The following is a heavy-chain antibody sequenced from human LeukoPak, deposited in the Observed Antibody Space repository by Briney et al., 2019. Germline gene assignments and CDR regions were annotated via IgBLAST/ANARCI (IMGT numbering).Heavy chain of an antibody. J-gene: IGHJ4*02. CDR1: GFTFNTYA. V-gene: IGHV3-23*01. CDR2: VFGSGGSA. Sequence: GGSLRLSCVASGFTFNTYAMYWVGQAPGKGLEWVSGVFGSGGSAHYADSVKGRFTISRDNSKNTVYLEMSSLRAEDTAIYYCRKTTTGYSSGQKPAWPVDYWGQGTLVTVSS. D-gene: IGHD6-19*01. CDR3: RKTTTGYSSGQKPAWPVDY.